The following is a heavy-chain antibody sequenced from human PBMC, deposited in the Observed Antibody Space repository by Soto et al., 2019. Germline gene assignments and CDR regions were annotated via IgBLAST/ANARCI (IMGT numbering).Heavy chain of an antibody. J-gene: IGHJ4*02. V-gene: IGHV4-34*01. CDR3: ARGVRQSVVVGL. CDR2: INHSGST. Sequence: SETLSLTCAVYGGSFSGYYWSWVRQPPGKGLEWIGEINHSGSTNYNPSLKSRVTISVDTSKNQFSLKLSSVTAADTAVYYCARGVRQSVVVGLWGQGTLVTVSS. D-gene: IGHD2-21*01. CDR1: GGSFSGYY.